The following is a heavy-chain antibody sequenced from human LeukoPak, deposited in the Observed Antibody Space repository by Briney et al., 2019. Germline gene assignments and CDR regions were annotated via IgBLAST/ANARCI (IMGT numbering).Heavy chain of an antibody. D-gene: IGHD6-25*01. CDR1: GFTFSSYS. CDR3: ARSAGKAAAPPDY. V-gene: IGHV3-21*01. CDR2: ICSSSSYI. Sequence: GGSLRLSCAASGFTFSSYSMNWVRQAPGKGLEWVSSICSSSSYIYYADSVKGRFTISRDNAKNTLYLQMNGLRDEDTALYYCARSAGKAAAPPDYWGPGTLVAVSS. J-gene: IGHJ4*02.